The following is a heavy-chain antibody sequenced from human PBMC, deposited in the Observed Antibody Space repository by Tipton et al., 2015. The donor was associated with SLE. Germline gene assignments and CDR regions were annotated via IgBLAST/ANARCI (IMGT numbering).Heavy chain of an antibody. Sequence: SLRLSCAASGFTFSSYAMHWVRQAPGKGLEWVAVISYDGSNKYYADSVKGRFTISRDNSKNTLYLQMNSLRAEDTAVYYCARESYCSGGSCYDIWGQGTMVTVSS. CDR1: GFTFSSYA. J-gene: IGHJ3*02. CDR2: ISYDGSNK. V-gene: IGHV3-30*04. D-gene: IGHD2-15*01. CDR3: ARESYCSGGSCYDI.